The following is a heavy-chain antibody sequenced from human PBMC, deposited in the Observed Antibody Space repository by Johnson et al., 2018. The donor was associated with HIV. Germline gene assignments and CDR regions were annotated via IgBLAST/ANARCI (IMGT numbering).Heavy chain of an antibody. CDR2: INTNGNST. D-gene: IGHD3-10*01. Sequence: VQLVESGGGLVKPGGSLRLSCATSGFTFRSYAMHWVRQAPGRGLEHVSGINTNGNSTHYANSVKGRFTISRDNSKNTLYLQMGSLRAEDMAVYYCARRVQYYPYGDAFDIWGQGTMVTVAS. V-gene: IGHV3-64*01. CDR1: GFTFRSYA. CDR3: ARRVQYYPYGDAFDI. J-gene: IGHJ3*02.